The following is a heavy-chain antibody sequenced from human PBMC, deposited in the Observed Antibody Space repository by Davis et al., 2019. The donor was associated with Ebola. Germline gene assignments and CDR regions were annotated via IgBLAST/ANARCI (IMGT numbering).Heavy chain of an antibody. D-gene: IGHD2-15*01. Sequence: AASVKVSCKASGYTFTSYGISWVRQAPGQGLEWMGWISAYNGNTNYAQKLQGRVTMTTDTSTSTAYMELRSLRSDDTAVYYCAGMLQVVVAGNYYYGMDVWGQGTTVTVSS. CDR1: GYTFTSYG. J-gene: IGHJ6*02. CDR2: ISAYNGNT. V-gene: IGHV1-18*04. CDR3: AGMLQVVVAGNYYYGMDV.